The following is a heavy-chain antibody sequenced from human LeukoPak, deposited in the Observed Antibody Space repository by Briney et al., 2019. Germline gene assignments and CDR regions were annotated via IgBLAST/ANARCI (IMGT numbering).Heavy chain of an antibody. V-gene: IGHV4-59*08. CDR3: ARSDIWGSYRFLDY. Sequence: SETLSLTCTVSGGSISSYYWSWIRQPPGKGLEWIGYMLYSGSTNQNPSLRSQVTISVDTSKNQVSLKLSSVTAADTAVYYCARSDIWGSYRFLDYWGQGALVTVSS. J-gene: IGHJ4*02. D-gene: IGHD3-16*02. CDR1: GGSISSYY. CDR2: MLYSGST.